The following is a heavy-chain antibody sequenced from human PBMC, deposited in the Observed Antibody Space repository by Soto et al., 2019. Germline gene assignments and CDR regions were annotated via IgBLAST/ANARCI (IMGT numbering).Heavy chain of an antibody. CDR3: ASVMRETNGSGWYRGYYCYGMDV. D-gene: IGHD6-19*01. J-gene: IGHJ6*02. CDR2: ITSDSSYI. V-gene: IGHV3-21*01. CDR1: GFTFSTYS. Sequence: PGGSLRLSCAASGFTFSTYSMNWVRQAPGKGLEWVSYITSDSSYIYYADSVKGRFTISRDNAKNSLYLQMNSLRAEDTAVYYCASVMRETNGSGWYRGYYCYGMDVWGQGTTVTVSS.